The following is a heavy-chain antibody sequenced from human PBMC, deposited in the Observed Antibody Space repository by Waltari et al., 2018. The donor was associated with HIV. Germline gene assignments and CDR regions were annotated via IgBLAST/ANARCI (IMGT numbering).Heavy chain of an antibody. CDR1: GCIFRSYA. CDR2: IRDSGGAS. D-gene: IGHD4-17*01. J-gene: IGHJ4*02. Sequence: EVQLVESGGGLVQPGGSLRLSFAGTGCIFRSYAVSWVRQAPGKGLNWISSIRDSGGASDYADSVKGRFIVSRDNSRNTLHLHMNSLTVDDTALYFCARHGDYGDIWGYLDHWGLGTLVTVSS. V-gene: IGHV3-23*04. CDR3: ARHGDYGDIWGYLDH.